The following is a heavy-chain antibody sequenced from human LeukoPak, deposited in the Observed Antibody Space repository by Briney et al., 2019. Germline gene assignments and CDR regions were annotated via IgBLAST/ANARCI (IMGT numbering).Heavy chain of an antibody. CDR2: IVVGSGNT. D-gene: IGHD3-22*01. Sequence: SVKVSCKASGFTFTSSAVQWVRQARGQRLEWIGWIVVGSGNTNYAQKFQERVTITRDMSTSTAYMELSSLRSEDTAVYYCAAAPRADYYDSSGYYDWVAFDIWGQGTMVTVSS. CDR1: GFTFTSSA. J-gene: IGHJ3*02. CDR3: AAAPRADYYDSSGYYDWVAFDI. V-gene: IGHV1-58*01.